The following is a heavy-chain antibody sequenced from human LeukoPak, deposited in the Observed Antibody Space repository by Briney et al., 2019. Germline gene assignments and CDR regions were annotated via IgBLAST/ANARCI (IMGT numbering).Heavy chain of an antibody. V-gene: IGHV3-7*01. J-gene: IGHJ4*02. CDR1: GFTFSKSW. D-gene: IGHD6-19*01. CDR2: IKEDGSEK. Sequence: GGSLRLSCTASGFTFSKSWMSWVRQAPGKGLEWVANIKEDGSEKNYVDSVKGRFTISRDDAVNSVYLQMNDLRADDTGVYYCVTKEPSTSGWSYWGQGTLVTVSS. CDR3: VTKEPSTSGWSY.